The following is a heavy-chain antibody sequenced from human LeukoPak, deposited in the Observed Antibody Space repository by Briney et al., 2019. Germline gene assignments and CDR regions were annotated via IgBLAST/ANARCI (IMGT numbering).Heavy chain of an antibody. CDR1: GFTFSDYY. J-gene: IGHJ6*03. V-gene: IGHV3-11*01. CDR3: ARDQYCSSTSCYAYYYYYYMDV. D-gene: IGHD2-2*01. CDR2: ISKNGKTI. Sequence: PGGSLRLSCAASGFTFSDYYMSWIRQAPGKGLEWLSYISKNGKTIYYADSVKGRFTISRDNARKSVYLQMNSLRAEDTAVYYCARDQYCSSTSCYAYYYYYYMDVWGKGTTVTVSS.